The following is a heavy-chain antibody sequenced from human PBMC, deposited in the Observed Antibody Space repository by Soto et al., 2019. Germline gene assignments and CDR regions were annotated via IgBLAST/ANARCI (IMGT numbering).Heavy chain of an antibody. CDR2: IYYSGST. J-gene: IGHJ6*02. V-gene: IGHV4-59*01. Sequence: SETLSLTCTGSGGSISSYYWSWIRQPPGKGLEWIGYIYYSGSTNYNPSLKSRVTISVDTSKNQFSLKLSSVTAADTAVYYCARATVVPADYGMDVWGQGTTVTVS. CDR1: GGSISSYY. D-gene: IGHD2-2*01. CDR3: ARATVVPADYGMDV.